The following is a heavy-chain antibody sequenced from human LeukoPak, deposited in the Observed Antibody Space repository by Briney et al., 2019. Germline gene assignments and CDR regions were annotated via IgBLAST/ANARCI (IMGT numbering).Heavy chain of an antibody. V-gene: IGHV3-9*01. CDR2: ISWNSGSI. CDR3: AKSRYYYDSSGYYYDY. J-gene: IGHJ4*02. CDR1: GFTFSSYW. Sequence: GGSLRLSCAASGFTFSSYWMSWVRQAPGKGLEWVSGISWNSGSIGYADSVKGRFTISRDNAKNSLYLQMNSLRAEDTALYYCAKSRYYYDSSGYYYDYWGQGTLVTVSS. D-gene: IGHD3-22*01.